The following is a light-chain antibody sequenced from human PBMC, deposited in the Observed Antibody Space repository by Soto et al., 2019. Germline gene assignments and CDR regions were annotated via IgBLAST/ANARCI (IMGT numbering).Light chain of an antibody. J-gene: IGKJ5*01. CDR3: QQYNTYST. CDR2: GVS. CDR1: QGIRTD. V-gene: IGKV1-17*01. Sequence: DIQMTQSPSSLSGSVGDRFAMTCRASQGIRTDLVWYQQKPGKAPRRLIYGVSSLQSGVPSRFSGSGSGTEFTLTISSLQPEDFATYYCQQYNTYSTFGQGTRLENK.